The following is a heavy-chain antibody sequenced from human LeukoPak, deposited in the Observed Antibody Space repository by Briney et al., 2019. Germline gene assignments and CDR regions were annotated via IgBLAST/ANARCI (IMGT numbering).Heavy chain of an antibody. CDR1: GFTFSSYS. CDR3: ARDRYDSSGYSFRAFDI. Sequence: GGSLRLSCAASGFTFSSYSMNWVRQAPGKGLEWVSSISSSSSYIYYADSVKGRFTVSRDNAKNSLYLQMNSLRAEDTAVYYCARDRYDSSGYSFRAFDIWGQGTVVTVSS. J-gene: IGHJ3*02. V-gene: IGHV3-21*01. CDR2: ISSSSSYI. D-gene: IGHD3-22*01.